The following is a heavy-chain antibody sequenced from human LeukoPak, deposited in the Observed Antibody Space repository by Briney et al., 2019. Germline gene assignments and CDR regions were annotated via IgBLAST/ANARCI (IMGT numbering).Heavy chain of an antibody. Sequence: GEPLKISCKGSGSRFTSYWISWGRQMPGKGVAWMVRVDLSDSYTNYSPSFQGHVSISADKSISTAYLQWRSLKASYTAMYYCASLFRDDVFHIWGQGTMVTVSS. CDR2: VDLSDSYT. J-gene: IGHJ3*02. V-gene: IGHV5-10-1*01. CDR3: ASLFRDDVFHI. CDR1: GSRFTSYW. D-gene: IGHD3-10*01.